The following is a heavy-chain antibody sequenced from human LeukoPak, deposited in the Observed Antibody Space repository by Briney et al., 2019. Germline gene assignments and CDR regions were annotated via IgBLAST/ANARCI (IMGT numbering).Heavy chain of an antibody. CDR1: GFTFSSYA. Sequence: PGGSLRLSCAASGFTFSSYAMHWVRQAPGKGLEWVAVISYDGSNKYYADSVKGRFTISRDNSKNTMYLQMNSLRAEDTAVYYCARSFAMPHDSSGYYGYWGQGTLVTVPS. J-gene: IGHJ4*02. D-gene: IGHD3-22*01. V-gene: IGHV3-30*01. CDR3: ARSFAMPHDSSGYYGY. CDR2: ISYDGSNK.